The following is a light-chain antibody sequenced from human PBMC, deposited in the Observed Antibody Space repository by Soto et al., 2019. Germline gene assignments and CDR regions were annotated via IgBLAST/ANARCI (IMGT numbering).Light chain of an antibody. CDR3: QQRHMWPIT. Sequence: EVVLTQSPVTLSLSPGQRAXXSFGASQSFRGLLAWYQQKPGQAPRXXIYDAYNRATGIPPRFSGSGSGTDFTLTISSLEPEDSAVYYCQQRHMWPITFGQGTRLEIK. CDR1: QSFRGL. V-gene: IGKV3-11*01. CDR2: DAY. J-gene: IGKJ5*01.